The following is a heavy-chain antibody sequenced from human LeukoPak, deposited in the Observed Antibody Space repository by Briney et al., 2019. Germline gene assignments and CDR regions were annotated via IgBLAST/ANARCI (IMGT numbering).Heavy chain of an antibody. CDR1: GYTFTSYY. CDR2: INPNSGGT. V-gene: IGHV1-2*02. D-gene: IGHD6-19*01. J-gene: IGHJ4*02. CDR3: ARASSGWSPYYFDY. Sequence: ASVKVSCKASGYTFTSYYMHWVRQAPGQGLEWMGWINPNSGGTNYAQKFQGRVTMTRDTSISTAYMELSRLRSDDTAVYYCARASSGWSPYYFDYWGQGTLVTVSS.